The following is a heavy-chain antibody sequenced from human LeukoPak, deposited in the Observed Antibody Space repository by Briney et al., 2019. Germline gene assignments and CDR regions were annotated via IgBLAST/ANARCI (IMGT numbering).Heavy chain of an antibody. CDR3: AKFHMIVAVADGY. V-gene: IGHV3-30*02. CDR1: GFTVSSNY. D-gene: IGHD3-22*01. CDR2: IRYDGSNK. Sequence: GGSLRLSCAVSGFTVSSNYMSWVRQAPGKGLEWMAFIRYDGSNKYYADSVKGRFTISRDNSKNTLYLQMNSLRAEDTAVYYCAKFHMIVAVADGYWGQGTLVTVSS. J-gene: IGHJ4*02.